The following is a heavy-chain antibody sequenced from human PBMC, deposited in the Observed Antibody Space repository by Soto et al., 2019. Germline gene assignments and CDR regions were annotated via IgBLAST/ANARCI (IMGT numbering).Heavy chain of an antibody. CDR1: GGSISSSSYY. V-gene: IGHV4-39*01. Sequence: KTSETLSLTCTVSGGSISSSSYYWGWIRQPPGKGLEWIGSIYYSGSTYYNPSLKSRVTISVDTSKNQFSLKLSSVTAADTAVYYCARHYSSGWYAAYYFDYWGQGTLVTAPQ. CDR2: IYYSGST. D-gene: IGHD6-19*01. J-gene: IGHJ4*02. CDR3: ARHYSSGWYAAYYFDY.